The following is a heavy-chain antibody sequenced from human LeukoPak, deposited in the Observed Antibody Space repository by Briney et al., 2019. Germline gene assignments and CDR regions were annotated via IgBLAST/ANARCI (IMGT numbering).Heavy chain of an antibody. CDR3: ATVYSSSPLRPMDV. Sequence: GGSLRLSCAASGFTFSTYWMHWVRQAPGEGLVWVSRIKSDGSDTSYADSVKGRFTISRDNAKNTLYLQMNSLRAEDTAVYYCATVYSSSPLRPMDVWGQGTTVTVSS. D-gene: IGHD2-2*01. CDR2: IKSDGSDT. V-gene: IGHV3-74*01. J-gene: IGHJ6*02. CDR1: GFTFSTYW.